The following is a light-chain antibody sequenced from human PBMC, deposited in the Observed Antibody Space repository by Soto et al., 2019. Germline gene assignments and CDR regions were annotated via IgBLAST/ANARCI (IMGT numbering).Light chain of an antibody. CDR3: HQSYIAPWT. V-gene: IGKV1-39*01. CDR1: QSVSSC. J-gene: IGKJ1*01. CDR2: AAA. Sequence: DIQVTQSPSSLSASVGDRVTITCRASQSVSSCLNWCRQKKGSAPNRLLYAAAQLPSGVPSRFSCSGSGTDFTLTISSLQPGDFAIHYCHQSYIAPWTVGQGTKVEIK.